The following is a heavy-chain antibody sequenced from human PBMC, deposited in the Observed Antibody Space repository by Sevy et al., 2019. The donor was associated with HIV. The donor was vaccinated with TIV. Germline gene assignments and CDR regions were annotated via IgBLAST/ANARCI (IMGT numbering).Heavy chain of an antibody. Sequence: ASVKVSCKVSGKTLSDLSMHWVRQAPGKGLEWMGSFDPEDGETLYAQNFRARDTMTEDTSTDTAYMELSSLRSEDTAVYYCATTKDYYDSSGDPFDYWGQGSLVTVSS. CDR2: FDPEDGET. D-gene: IGHD3-22*01. CDR3: ATTKDYYDSSGDPFDY. J-gene: IGHJ4*02. V-gene: IGHV1-24*01. CDR1: GKTLSDLS.